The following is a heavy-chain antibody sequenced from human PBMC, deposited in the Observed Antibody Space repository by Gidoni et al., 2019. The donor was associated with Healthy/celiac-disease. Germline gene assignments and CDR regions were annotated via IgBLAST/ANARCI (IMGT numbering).Heavy chain of an antibody. CDR3: AKSAVWSRFGYYYGMDV. CDR2: IYYSGST. J-gene: IGHJ6*02. V-gene: IGHV4-59*01. Sequence: PGLVKPSETLSLTCTVSGGSISSYYWSWIRQPPGKGLEWIGYIYYSGSTNYNPSLKSRVTISVDTSKNQFSLKLSSVTAADTAVYYCAKSAVWSRFGYYYGMDVWGQGTTVTVSS. D-gene: IGHD3-16*01. CDR1: GGSISSYY.